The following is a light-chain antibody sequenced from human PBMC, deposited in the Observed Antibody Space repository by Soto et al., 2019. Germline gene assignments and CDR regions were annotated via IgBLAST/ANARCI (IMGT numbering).Light chain of an antibody. V-gene: IGKV3-20*01. CDR3: QQYHNSPLT. CDR1: QSISSSY. Sequence: EIVLTQSPGTLSLSPGKRATLSCRASQSISSSYLAWYQQRPGQAPRLLIYGASSRATGIPDRFSGSGSGTDFTLTISGLEPEDFALYYCQQYHNSPLTFGQGTKVDIK. J-gene: IGKJ1*01. CDR2: GAS.